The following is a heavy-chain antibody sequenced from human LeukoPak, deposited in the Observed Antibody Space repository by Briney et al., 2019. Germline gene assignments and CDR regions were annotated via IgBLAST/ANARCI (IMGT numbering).Heavy chain of an antibody. CDR1: GGSISSGGYY. V-gene: IGHV4-30-2*01. J-gene: IGHJ4*02. Sequence: SRTLSLTCTVSGGSISSGGYYWSWIRQPPGKGLEWIGEINHSGSTNFNPSLKSRVTISVDTSKNQFSLKLSSVTAADTAVYYCASRVVMGATQEGGYYFDYWGQGTLVTVSS. CDR3: ASRVVMGATQEGGYYFDY. D-gene: IGHD1-26*01. CDR2: INHSGST.